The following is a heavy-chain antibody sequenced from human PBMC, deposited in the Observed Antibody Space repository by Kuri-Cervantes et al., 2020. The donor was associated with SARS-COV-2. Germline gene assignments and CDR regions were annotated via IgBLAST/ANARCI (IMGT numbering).Heavy chain of an antibody. J-gene: IGHJ4*02. Sequence: ASVKVSCKASGYTSTGYYIHWVRQAPGQGLEWMGIINPSGGSTNYAQKFHGRVLMTRDTSTSTVYMELSSLRSEDTAVYYCARLNYYDGSDYYNSGYFDFWGQGALVTVSS. V-gene: IGHV1-46*01. CDR3: ARLNYYDGSDYYNSGYFDF. D-gene: IGHD3-22*01. CDR2: INPSGGST. CDR1: GYTSTGYY.